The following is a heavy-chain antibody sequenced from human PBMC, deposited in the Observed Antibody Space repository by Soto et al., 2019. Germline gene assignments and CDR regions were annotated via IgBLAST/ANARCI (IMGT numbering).Heavy chain of an antibody. J-gene: IGHJ4*02. CDR3: AKDPQDWLRSDFDY. Sequence: QVQLVESGGGVVHPGTSLTLSCAASGFTFSSYGMHWVGQAPGKGLEWVAVISHDGGNRYYADSVKGRFTISRDDSKKMLYLQMISLRVEDTAVYYCAKDPQDWLRSDFDYWGQGTLVTVSS. D-gene: IGHD5-12*01. CDR2: ISHDGGNR. V-gene: IGHV3-30*18. CDR1: GFTFSSYG.